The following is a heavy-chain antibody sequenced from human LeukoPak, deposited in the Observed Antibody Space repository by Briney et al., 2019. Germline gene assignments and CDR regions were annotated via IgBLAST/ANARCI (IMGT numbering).Heavy chain of an antibody. Sequence: ASVKVSCKASGYTVTGFYIHWVRQAPGQGPEWMGWIDPNNADTMYTEKFQGRVSMTRDTSLTTVYLELSTLRSDDTAVFYCATAEKVGTTFALDYWGQGTLVTVSS. CDR1: GYTVTGFY. J-gene: IGHJ4*02. D-gene: IGHD1-26*01. CDR3: ATAEKVGTTFALDY. CDR2: IDPNNADT. V-gene: IGHV1-2*02.